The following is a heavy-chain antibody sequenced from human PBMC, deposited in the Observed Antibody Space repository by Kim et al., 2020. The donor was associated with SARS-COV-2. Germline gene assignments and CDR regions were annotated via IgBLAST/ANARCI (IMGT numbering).Heavy chain of an antibody. D-gene: IGHD4-17*01. J-gene: IGHJ4*02. Sequence: GGSLRLSCAASGFTFTNYAMSWVRQAPGKGLEWVSSISGSGGRTYYADSVKGRFTVSRDNSKRTLYLQMNSLRAEDTAVYYCAKERGDYGDNEVFHGDYWGRGTLVSVSS. CDR3: AKERGDYGDNEVFHGDY. CDR1: GFTFTNYA. V-gene: IGHV3-23*01. CDR2: ISGSGGRT.